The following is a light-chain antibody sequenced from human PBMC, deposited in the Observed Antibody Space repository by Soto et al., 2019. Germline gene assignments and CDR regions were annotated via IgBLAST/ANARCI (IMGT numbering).Light chain of an antibody. CDR1: QDVGKW. Sequence: DIQMTQSPPSVSASVGDRVTITCRASQDVGKWLAWYHQKPGKAPTLLIHGASSLQSGVPPRYSGSGYGTDFTLTISSLQPEDFETYYCQQANSLPITFGQGTRLEIK. CDR2: GAS. CDR3: QQANSLPIT. J-gene: IGKJ5*01. V-gene: IGKV1-12*01.